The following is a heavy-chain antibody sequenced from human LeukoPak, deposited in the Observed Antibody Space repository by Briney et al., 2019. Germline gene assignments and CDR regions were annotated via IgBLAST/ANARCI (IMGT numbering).Heavy chain of an antibody. CDR3: ARELRFFMDV. CDR2: IRYDGSNK. D-gene: IGHD1-7*01. Sequence: GGSQRLSCAAFGFIFSDYGMHWFRQAPGKGLEWVAFIRYDGSNKYYADSVKGRFTISRDNSKNTLYLQMNSLRAEDTAVYYCARELRFFMDVWGKGTTVTVSS. CDR1: GFIFSDYG. J-gene: IGHJ6*03. V-gene: IGHV3-30*02.